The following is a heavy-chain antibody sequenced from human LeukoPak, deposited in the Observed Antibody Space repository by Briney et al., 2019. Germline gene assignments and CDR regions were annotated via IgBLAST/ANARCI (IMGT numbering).Heavy chain of an antibody. CDR3: AKEGDSSGWSAYFDY. J-gene: IGHJ4*02. CDR2: ISGSGGST. D-gene: IGHD6-19*01. Sequence: SGGSLRLSCAASGFTFSSYAMSWVRQAPGKGLEWVSAISGSGGSTYYADSVKGRFTISRDNSKNTLSLKMNSLRAEDTAVYYCAKEGDSSGWSAYFDYWGQGTLVTVSS. V-gene: IGHV3-23*01. CDR1: GFTFSSYA.